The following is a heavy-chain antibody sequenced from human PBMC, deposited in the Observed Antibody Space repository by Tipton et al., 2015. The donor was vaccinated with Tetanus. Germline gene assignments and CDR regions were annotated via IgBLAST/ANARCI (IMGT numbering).Heavy chain of an antibody. Sequence: TLSLTCAVSGYSISSGYYWGWIRRPPGKGLEWIGTIYHSGNTYYKPSLKSRVTISVDTSKNQFSLKLTSVTAADTAVYYCARIRTTVGYFDFWGQGTLVTVTS. CDR1: GYSISSGYY. CDR2: IYHSGNT. V-gene: IGHV4-38-2*01. D-gene: IGHD1-26*01. J-gene: IGHJ4*02. CDR3: ARIRTTVGYFDF.